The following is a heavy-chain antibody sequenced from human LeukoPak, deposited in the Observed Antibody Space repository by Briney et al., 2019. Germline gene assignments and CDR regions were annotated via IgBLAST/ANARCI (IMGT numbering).Heavy chain of an antibody. Sequence: GGSLRLSCAASGFTFSNAWMSWVRQAPGKGLEWVSAISGSGVDTHYADSVKGRFTISRDNSKNTLYLQMNSLKAEDTALYYCAKSSNEWELNSFDYWGQGTLVPVSS. CDR3: AKSSNEWELNSFDY. D-gene: IGHD1-26*01. J-gene: IGHJ4*02. V-gene: IGHV3-23*01. CDR1: GFTFSNAW. CDR2: ISGSGVDT.